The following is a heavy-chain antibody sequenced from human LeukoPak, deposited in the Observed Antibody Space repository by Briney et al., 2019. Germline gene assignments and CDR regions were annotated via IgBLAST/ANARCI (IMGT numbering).Heavy chain of an antibody. CDR1: GGTFSSYA. J-gene: IGHJ4*02. CDR2: IIPIFGTA. V-gene: IGHV1-69*13. Sequence: GASVKVSCKASGGTFSSYAISWVRQAPGQGLEWMGGIIPIFGTANYAQKFQGRVTITADESTSTAYMELSSLRSEDTAVYYCNARGVDGDYSLDYWGQGTLVTVSS. CDR3: ARGVDGDYSLDY. D-gene: IGHD4-17*01.